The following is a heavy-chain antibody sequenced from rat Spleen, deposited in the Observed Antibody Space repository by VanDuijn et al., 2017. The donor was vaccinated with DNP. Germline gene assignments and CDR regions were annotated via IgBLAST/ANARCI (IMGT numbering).Heavy chain of an antibody. Sequence: EVQLVESGGGLVQPGRSLKLSCAASGFTFSDYYMAWVRQAPTRGLEWVAYISSDGGSNYNGDSVKGRFTISRDIVKSTLYLQMNSLRSEDTATYYCAIYFYSGDNWFGYWGQGTLVTVSS. D-gene: IGHD1-1*01. J-gene: IGHJ3*01. CDR3: AIYFYSGDNWFGY. CDR2: ISSDGGSN. V-gene: IGHV5-20*01. CDR1: GFTFSDYY.